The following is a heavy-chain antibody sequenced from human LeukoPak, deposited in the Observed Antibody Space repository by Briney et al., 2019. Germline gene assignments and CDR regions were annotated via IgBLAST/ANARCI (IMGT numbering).Heavy chain of an antibody. V-gene: IGHV1-18*01. Sequence: GASVKVSCKASGYTFTTYTITWLRQAPGQGLEWMGWISAYNGNTNYAQKLQGRVTMTTDTSTSTAYMELRSLRSDDTAVYYCARLTKAAAGTMVGWFDPWGQGTLVTVSS. CDR2: ISAYNGNT. CDR1: GYTFTTYT. J-gene: IGHJ5*02. CDR3: ARLTKAAAGTMVGWFDP. D-gene: IGHD6-13*01.